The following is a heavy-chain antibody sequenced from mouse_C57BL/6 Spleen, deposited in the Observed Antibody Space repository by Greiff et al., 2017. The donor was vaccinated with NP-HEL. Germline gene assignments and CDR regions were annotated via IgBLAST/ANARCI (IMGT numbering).Heavy chain of an antibody. CDR3: AGYYYGSSSYWYFDV. J-gene: IGHJ1*03. D-gene: IGHD1-1*01. CDR1: GYTFTDYY. CDR2: IGPGSGST. V-gene: IGHV1-77*01. Sequence: VQLQQSGAELVKPGASVKISCKASGYTFTDYYINWVKQRPGQGLEWIGKIGPGSGSTYYNEKFKGKATLTADKSSSTAYMRLSSLTSEDSAVYFCAGYYYGSSSYWYFDVWGTGTTVTVSS.